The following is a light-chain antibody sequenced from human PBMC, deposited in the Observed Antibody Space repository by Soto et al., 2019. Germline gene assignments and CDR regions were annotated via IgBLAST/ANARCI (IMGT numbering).Light chain of an antibody. V-gene: IGLV1-47*01. CDR1: TSNIGSNY. J-gene: IGLJ1*01. CDR3: ATWDDSLNGFYV. CDR2: RNN. Sequence: QSVLTQPPSASGTPGQGVTIPCSGSTSNIGSNYVYWYQQLPGTAPKLLIYRNNQRPSGVPDRFSGPKSGTSASLAISGLRSDDEADYFCATWDDSLNGFYVFGTGTKVTVL.